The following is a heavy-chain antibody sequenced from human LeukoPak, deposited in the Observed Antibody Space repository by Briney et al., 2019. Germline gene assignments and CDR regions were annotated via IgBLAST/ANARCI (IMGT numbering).Heavy chain of an antibody. J-gene: IGHJ5*02. CDR3: ARDLGQQLLLTNWFDP. Sequence: GASVKVSWKASGYTFTGDYMHWVRQAPGQGLEWIGWINPDSGGTNYAQKFQGRVTMTRDTSIITAYMELSRLSPDDTAVYYCARDLGQQLLLTNWFDPWGQGTLVTVSS. CDR2: INPDSGGT. D-gene: IGHD6-13*01. V-gene: IGHV1-2*02. CDR1: GYTFTGDY.